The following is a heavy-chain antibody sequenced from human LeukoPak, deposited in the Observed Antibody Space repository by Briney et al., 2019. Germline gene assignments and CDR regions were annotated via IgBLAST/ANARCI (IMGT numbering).Heavy chain of an antibody. D-gene: IGHD5-12*01. CDR3: AHTGGYDSFDY. CDR2: IYWDDDN. V-gene: IGHV2-5*02. CDR1: GFSLSTTVVG. J-gene: IGHJ4*02. Sequence: SGPTLVNPTQTLTLTCTFSGFSLSTTVVGVGWIRQPPGKALEWLALIYWDDDNRYSPSLKSRLTITKDTPKNQVVLTTTNMDPVDTATYYCAHTGGYDSFDYWGQGTLVTVSS.